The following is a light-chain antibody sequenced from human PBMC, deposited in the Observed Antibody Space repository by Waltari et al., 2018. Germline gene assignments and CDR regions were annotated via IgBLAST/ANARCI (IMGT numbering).Light chain of an antibody. V-gene: IGKV3-11*01. J-gene: IGKJ4*01. CDR1: QSVLSY. CDR3: YQHSSGLT. Sequence: VILTQSPATLSLSPGERATLSCRASQSVLSYLAWYQQKPGQTPRLLIHSASSRATGIPDRVSGSGSGTEFTLTINSLEPEDVGIYNCYQHSSGLTFGGGTKVEIK. CDR2: SAS.